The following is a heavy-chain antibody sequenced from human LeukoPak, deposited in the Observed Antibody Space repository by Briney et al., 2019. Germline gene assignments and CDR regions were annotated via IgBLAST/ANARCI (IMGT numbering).Heavy chain of an antibody. CDR1: GFIFSDYG. J-gene: IGHJ6*03. V-gene: IGHV3-48*04. D-gene: IGHD2-15*01. CDR2: INSSSRVI. CDR3: ARGVEGYYYYYYMDV. Sequence: PGGSLRLSCAASGFIFSDYGMNWIRQAPGRGLEWISYINSSSRVIEYADSVKGRFTISRDNAKKSLFLQMNSLRAEDTAVYYCARGVEGYYYYYYMDVWGKGTTVTVSS.